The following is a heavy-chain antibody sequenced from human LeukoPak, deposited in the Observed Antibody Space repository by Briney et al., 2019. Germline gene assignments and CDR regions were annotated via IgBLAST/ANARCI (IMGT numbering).Heavy chain of an antibody. CDR2: INQDGSGK. CDR1: GFTFSTYW. Sequence: GGSLRLSRAASGFTFSTYWMTWVRQAPGKGLEWVASINQDGSGKFYVDSVKGRFTISRDNAQKSLYLEMNSLRAEDTAFYYCARAVTSTEGYWGQGTLVTVSS. D-gene: IGHD4-17*01. J-gene: IGHJ4*02. CDR3: ARAVTSTEGY. V-gene: IGHV3-7*03.